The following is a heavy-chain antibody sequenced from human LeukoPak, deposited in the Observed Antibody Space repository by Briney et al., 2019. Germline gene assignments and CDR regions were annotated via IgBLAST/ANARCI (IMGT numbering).Heavy chain of an antibody. D-gene: IGHD1-26*01. J-gene: IGHJ4*02. CDR2: ISAYNGNT. CDR3: ARSHSGSYYGGDDY. V-gene: IGHV1-18*01. CDR1: GYTFTSYG. Sequence: ASVKVSCKASGYTFTSYGISWVRQAPGQGLEWMGWISAYNGNTNYAQKLQGRVTMTTDPPTSTAYMELRSLRSDDTAVYYCARSHSGSYYGGDDYWGQGTLVTVSS.